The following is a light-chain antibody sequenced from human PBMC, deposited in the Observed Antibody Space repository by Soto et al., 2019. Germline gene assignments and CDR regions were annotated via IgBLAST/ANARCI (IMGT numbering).Light chain of an antibody. V-gene: IGKV3-20*01. CDR1: QSVSSSY. CDR2: GAS. CDR3: QQYGSSPLT. Sequence: VFTKSAGRRAGSPCRTPRPSCNASQSVSSSYLAWYQQKPGQAPRLIIYGASSRATGIPDRFSGSGSGTDFTLTISSLEPDDFAVYYCQQYGSSPLTFGGGTQVDIK. J-gene: IGKJ4*01.